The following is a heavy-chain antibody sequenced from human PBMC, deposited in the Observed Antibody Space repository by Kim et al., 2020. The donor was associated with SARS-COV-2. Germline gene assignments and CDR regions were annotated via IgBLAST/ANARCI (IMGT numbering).Heavy chain of an antibody. Sequence: ASVKVSCKASGYLFADNYMHWVRQAPGRRLEWMGWINPDRGDTNYPQKFQDRVIMSTDSSINTAYMELSSLTSDDTAVYFCARAMSGRAWSIDYWGQGTLVSVSS. CDR3: ARAMSGRAWSIDY. J-gene: IGHJ4*02. D-gene: IGHD6-19*01. CDR2: INPDRGDT. V-gene: IGHV1-2*02. CDR1: GYLFADNY.